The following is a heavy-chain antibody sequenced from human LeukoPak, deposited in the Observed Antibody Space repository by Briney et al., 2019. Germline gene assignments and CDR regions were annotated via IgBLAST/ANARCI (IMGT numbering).Heavy chain of an antibody. D-gene: IGHD6-13*01. Sequence: GGSLSLSCSASGFTFGSFAMHWVRQAPGKGLEYVSAITGNGVGTYYADSVKGRFTISRDNSKNTLNLQMSSLRTEDTAVYYCAKDSYSSSWYYFDYWGQGTLVTVSS. J-gene: IGHJ4*02. V-gene: IGHV3-64D*06. CDR3: AKDSYSSSWYYFDY. CDR1: GFTFGSFA. CDR2: ITGNGVGT.